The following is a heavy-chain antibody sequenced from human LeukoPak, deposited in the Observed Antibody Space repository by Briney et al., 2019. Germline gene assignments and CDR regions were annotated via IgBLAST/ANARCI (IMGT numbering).Heavy chain of an antibody. CDR1: GGSFSGYY. V-gene: IGHV4-34*01. J-gene: IGHJ5*02. CDR3: ASLTENWFDP. D-gene: IGHD4-11*01. Sequence: PSETLSLTCAVYGGSFSGYYWSWIRQPPGKGLEWIGEINHSGSTNYNPSLKSRVTISVDTSKNQFSLKLSSVTAADTAVYYCASLTENWFDPWGQGTLVTVSS. CDR2: INHSGST.